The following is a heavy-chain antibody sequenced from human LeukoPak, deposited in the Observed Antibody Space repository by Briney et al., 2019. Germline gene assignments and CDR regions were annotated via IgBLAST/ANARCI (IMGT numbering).Heavy chain of an antibody. D-gene: IGHD3-22*01. V-gene: IGHV3-7*01. CDR3: ASRHTYDSSGYYYCYFDY. CDR2: IKQDGTEK. CDR1: GFIFSKYW. J-gene: IGHJ4*02. Sequence: GGSLRLSCAASGFIFSKYWMSWVRQAPGKGLEWVANIKQDGTEKYYLDSVKGRFTISRDNAKNSLYLQMNILRAEDTAVYYCASRHTYDSSGYYYCYFDYWGQGTLVTVSS.